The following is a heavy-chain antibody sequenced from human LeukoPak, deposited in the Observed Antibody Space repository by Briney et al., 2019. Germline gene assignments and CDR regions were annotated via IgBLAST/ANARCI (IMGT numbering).Heavy chain of an antibody. CDR1: GGSISSYY. V-gene: IGHV4-59*12. D-gene: IGHD5-24*01. J-gene: IGHJ5*02. Sequence: SETLSLTCTVSGGSISSYYWSWLRQPPGKGLEGMGYIYYSGSTNYNPSLKSRVTISVHTSKNQFSLKLSSVTAADTAVYYCARVDGRGGYNYWFDPWGQGTLVTVSS. CDR3: ARVDGRGGYNYWFDP. CDR2: IYYSGST.